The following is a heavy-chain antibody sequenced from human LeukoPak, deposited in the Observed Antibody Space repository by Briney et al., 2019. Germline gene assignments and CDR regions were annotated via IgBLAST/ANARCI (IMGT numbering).Heavy chain of an antibody. Sequence: GGSLRLSCAASGFTFSNAWMSWVRQAPGKGLEWVGRIKSKTDGGTTDYAAPVKGRFTISRDDSKNTLYLQMNSLKTEDTAVYYCTTAIYVPAAVGEVVLIAAPPLSGMDVWGQGTTVTVSS. CDR3: TTAIYVPAAVGEVVLIAAPPLSGMDV. CDR2: IKSKTDGGTT. V-gene: IGHV3-15*01. J-gene: IGHJ6*02. CDR1: GFTFSNAW. D-gene: IGHD2-2*01.